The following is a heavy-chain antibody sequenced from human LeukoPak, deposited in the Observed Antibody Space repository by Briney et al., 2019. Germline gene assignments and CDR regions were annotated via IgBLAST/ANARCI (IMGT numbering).Heavy chain of an antibody. CDR1: GFSFSDFS. Sequence: GGSLRLSCAASGFSFSDFSMNWVRQAPGKGLEWVSYISSGTNTIYYADSVKGRFIISRDNAKNSLYLQMNSLRDEDTAVYYCARPITSGWTFPFDYWGQGIVVTVSS. CDR2: ISSGTNTI. CDR3: ARPITSGWTFPFDY. D-gene: IGHD6-19*01. V-gene: IGHV3-48*02. J-gene: IGHJ4*02.